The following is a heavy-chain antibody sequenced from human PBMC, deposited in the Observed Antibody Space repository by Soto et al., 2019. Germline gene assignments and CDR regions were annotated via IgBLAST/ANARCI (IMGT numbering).Heavy chain of an antibody. V-gene: IGHV1-18*01. J-gene: IGHJ4*02. CDR3: ARDIAFDIDY. D-gene: IGHD2-15*01. CDR2: IYSKAGKM. CDR1: GYTLNDFG. Sequence: QVHLLQSGAEVQKPGASVKVSCKTSGYTLNDFGITWVRQAPGLGLEWLGWIYSKAGKMNFAPKFQNRVIMTTDTSTSTAFMELTSLTFDASAIYFCARDIAFDIDYWGQGTLVTVS.